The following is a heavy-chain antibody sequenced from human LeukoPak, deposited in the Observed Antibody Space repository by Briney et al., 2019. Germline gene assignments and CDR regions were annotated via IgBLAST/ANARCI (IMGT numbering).Heavy chain of an antibody. CDR1: GGSISSYY. D-gene: IGHD6-6*01. V-gene: IGHV4-4*07. J-gene: IGHJ4*02. CDR3: ARDSGSYSSSSFDY. CDR2: IYTSGST. Sequence: SETLSLTCTVSGGSISSYYWSWIRQPPGKGLEWIGRIYTSGSTNYNPSLKSRGTMSVDTSKNQFSLKLNSVTAADTAVYYCARDSGSYSSSSFDYWGQGTLVTVSS.